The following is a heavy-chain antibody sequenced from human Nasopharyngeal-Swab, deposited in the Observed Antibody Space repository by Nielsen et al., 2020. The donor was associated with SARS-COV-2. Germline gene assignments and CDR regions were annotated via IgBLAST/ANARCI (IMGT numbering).Heavy chain of an antibody. CDR2: IYYSGYT. J-gene: IGHJ4*02. Sequence: SETLSLTCTVSGGSISSYYWSWIRQPPGKGLEWIGYIYYSGYTNYNPSLKSRVTISVDTSKNQFSLKLSSVTAAATAVYYCARQHSSGWPVFDYWGQGTLVTVSS. CDR3: ARQHSSGWPVFDY. CDR1: GGSISSYY. V-gene: IGHV4-59*01. D-gene: IGHD6-19*01.